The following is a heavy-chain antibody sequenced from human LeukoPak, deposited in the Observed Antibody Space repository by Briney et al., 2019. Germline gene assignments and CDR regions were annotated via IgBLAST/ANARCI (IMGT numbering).Heavy chain of an antibody. V-gene: IGHV3-23*01. Sequence: QAGGSLRLSCAASGFTFSSYAMSWVRQAPGKGLGWVSPISGSGGSTYYADSVKGRFTISRDNTKSTLYMQMNRLRAEDTAVYYCAQDWLEHYASSGYTFESWGPGTPVTVSS. CDR3: AQDWLEHYASSGYTFES. CDR1: GFTFSSYA. CDR2: ISGSGGST. D-gene: IGHD3-22*01. J-gene: IGHJ4*02.